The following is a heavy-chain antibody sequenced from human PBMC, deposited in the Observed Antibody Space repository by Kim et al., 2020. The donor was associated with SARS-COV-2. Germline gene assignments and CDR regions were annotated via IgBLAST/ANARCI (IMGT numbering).Heavy chain of an antibody. CDR3: ARDQVERTYNWFDP. D-gene: IGHD1-1*01. Sequence: ASVKVSCKASGYTFTTYAIHWVRQAPGQRLEWMGWINTGNGNTKYSQKFQGRVTITRDTSASTAYMEVSSLRSEDTAVYYCARDQVERTYNWFDPWGQGTLVTVSS. V-gene: IGHV1-3*04. CDR1: GYTFTTYA. J-gene: IGHJ5*02. CDR2: INTGNGNT.